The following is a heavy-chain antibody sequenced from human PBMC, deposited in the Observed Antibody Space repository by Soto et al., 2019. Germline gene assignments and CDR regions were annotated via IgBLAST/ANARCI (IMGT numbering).Heavy chain of an antibody. V-gene: IGHV4-59*01. Sequence: SETLSLTCTVSGGSISSYYWSWIRQPPGKGLEWIGYIYYSGSTNYNPSLKSRVTISVDTSKNQFSLKLSSVTAADTAVYYCARGRQMVDPWGQGTLVTVS. D-gene: IGHD2-8*01. CDR1: GGSISSYY. CDR2: IYYSGST. CDR3: ARGRQMVDP. J-gene: IGHJ5*02.